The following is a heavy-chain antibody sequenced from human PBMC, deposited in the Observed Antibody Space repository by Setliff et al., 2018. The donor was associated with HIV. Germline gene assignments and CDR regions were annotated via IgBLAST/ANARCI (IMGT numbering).Heavy chain of an antibody. Sequence: ASVKVSCKASGGTFSRYPISWVRQAPGQGLEWMGGIIPFLGIANNAQKFQGRLTITADKSTSTAYMELSSLRSEDTAVYYCARERTTLTPHGLGYMDVWGKGTTVTVSS. D-gene: IGHD4-4*01. CDR3: ARERTTLTPHGLGYMDV. CDR2: IIPFLGIA. V-gene: IGHV1-69*10. CDR1: GGTFSRYP. J-gene: IGHJ6*03.